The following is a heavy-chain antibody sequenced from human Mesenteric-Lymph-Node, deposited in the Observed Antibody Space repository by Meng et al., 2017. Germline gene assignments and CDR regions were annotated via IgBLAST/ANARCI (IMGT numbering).Heavy chain of an antibody. CDR2: ISSSS. Sequence: EVQLVESGGSLVMPGGSLSLSCATSGFSFSSYSMNWVRQAPGKGLEWVSFISSSSSYADSVKGRFTISRDSAKNTLYLQMNSLRAEDTAVYFCARGRVVVGAAPSDFWGQGTLVTVSS. V-gene: IGHV3-21*01. J-gene: IGHJ4*02. CDR1: GFSFSSYS. D-gene: IGHD2-15*01. CDR3: ARGRVVVGAAPSDF.